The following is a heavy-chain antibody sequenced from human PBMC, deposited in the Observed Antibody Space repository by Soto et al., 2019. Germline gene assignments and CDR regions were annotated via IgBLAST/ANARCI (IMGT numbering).Heavy chain of an antibody. CDR3: ARITGSRGGLDIDY. CDR1: GFSLSNARMG. Sequence: SGPTLVNPTETLTLTCTVSGFSLSNARMGVSWIRQPPGKALEWLAHIFSNDEKSYSTSLKSRLTISKDTSKSQVVLTMTNMDPVDTATYHCARITGSRGGLDIDYWGQGTLVTVSS. J-gene: IGHJ4*02. CDR2: IFSNDEK. V-gene: IGHV2-26*01. D-gene: IGHD6-13*01.